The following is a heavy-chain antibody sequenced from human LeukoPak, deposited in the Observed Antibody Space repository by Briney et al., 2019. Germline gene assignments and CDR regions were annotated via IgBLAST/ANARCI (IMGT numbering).Heavy chain of an antibody. CDR3: ARHTYIAPLSSLKY. V-gene: IGHV4-59*08. CDR1: GGSISSYY. CDR2: IYYSGSS. Sequence: PSETLSLTCTVCGGSISSYYWSWIRQTPGKGLVWIGDIYYSGSSNYKPSLKRRVIISVDTTIKEFSLKLSSVTAADTAVYYCARHTYIAPLSSLKYWGQGTLVTVSS. J-gene: IGHJ4*02. D-gene: IGHD6-13*01.